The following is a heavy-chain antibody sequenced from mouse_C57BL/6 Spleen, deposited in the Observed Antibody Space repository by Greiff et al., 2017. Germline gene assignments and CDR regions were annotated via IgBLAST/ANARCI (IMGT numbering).Heavy chain of an antibody. Sequence: EVKLMESGAELVKPGASVKLSCTASGFNIKDYYMHWVKQRTEQGLEWIGRIDPEDGVTKYAPKFQGKATITADTSSNTAYLQLSSLTSEDTAVYYCARGEWDYWGQGTTLTVSS. V-gene: IGHV14-2*01. CDR3: ARGEWDY. CDR2: IDPEDGVT. CDR1: GFNIKDYY. J-gene: IGHJ2*01.